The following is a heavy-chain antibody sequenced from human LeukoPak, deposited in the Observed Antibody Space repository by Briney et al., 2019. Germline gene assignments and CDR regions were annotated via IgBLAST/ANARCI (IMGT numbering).Heavy chain of an antibody. CDR1: GYNFNDCF. D-gene: IGHD2-15*01. CDR2: VSSQWGRT. J-gene: IGHJ4*02. CDR3: ARDVAHDIDVHFDF. V-gene: IGHV1-2*02. Sequence: ASVTVSCKASGYNFNDCFIHWVRQAPGEGLGWMGWVSSQWGRTKYAKEFQGRVTMNTDTSINTVYMQLNGLVSDDTSAYYCARDVAHDIDVHFDFWGQGTLITVSS.